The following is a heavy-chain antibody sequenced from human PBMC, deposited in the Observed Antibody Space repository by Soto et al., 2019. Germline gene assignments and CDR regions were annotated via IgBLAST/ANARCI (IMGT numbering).Heavy chain of an antibody. V-gene: IGHV4-34*01. CDR3: ASLTRYGSGSYYSYYYYGMDV. CDR2: INHSGST. CDR1: GGSFSGYY. D-gene: IGHD3-10*01. Sequence: PSETLSLTGAVYGGSFSGYYWSWIRHPPGKGLEWIGEINHSGSTNYNPSLKSRVTISVDTSKNQFSLKLSSVTAADTAVYYCASLTRYGSGSYYSYYYYGMDVWGQGTTVTVSS. J-gene: IGHJ6*02.